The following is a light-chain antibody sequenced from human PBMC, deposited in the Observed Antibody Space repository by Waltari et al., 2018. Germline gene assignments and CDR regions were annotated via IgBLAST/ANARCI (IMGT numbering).Light chain of an antibody. CDR2: GAS. CDR3: QHYVRLPAT. Sequence: EIVLAQSPGTLSLSPGERATLSCRASQSVSRVLAWYQQKPGQAPRLLLYGASSRATGIPDRFSGSGSGTDFSLTISRLEPEDFAVYFCQHYVRLPATFGQGTKVEIK. CDR1: QSVSRV. V-gene: IGKV3-20*01. J-gene: IGKJ1*01.